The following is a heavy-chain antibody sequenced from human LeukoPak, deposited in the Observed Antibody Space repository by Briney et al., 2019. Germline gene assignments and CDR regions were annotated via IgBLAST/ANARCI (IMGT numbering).Heavy chain of an antibody. J-gene: IGHJ4*02. Sequence: ASVKVSCKASGYTFTSYDINWVRQATGPGLEWMGWMNPNSGNTGYAQKFQGRVTMTRNTSISTAYMELSRLRFDDTAVYYCASGDYGDPPLNYWGQGTLVTVSS. CDR1: GYTFTSYD. CDR2: MNPNSGNT. D-gene: IGHD4-17*01. V-gene: IGHV1-8*01. CDR3: ASGDYGDPPLNY.